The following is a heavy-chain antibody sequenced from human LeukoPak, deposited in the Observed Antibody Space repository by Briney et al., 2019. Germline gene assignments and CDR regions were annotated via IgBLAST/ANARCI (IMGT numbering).Heavy chain of an antibody. CDR3: ARAGKQWLVWCYMDV. D-gene: IGHD6-19*01. V-gene: IGHV1-69*06. CDR2: IIPIFGTA. Sequence: SAKVSCKASGGTFSSYAISWVRQAPGQGLEWMGGIIPIFGTANYAQKFQGRVTITADKSTSTAYMELSSLRSEDTAVYYCARAGKQWLVWCYMDVWGKGTTVTVSS. J-gene: IGHJ6*03. CDR1: GGTFSSYA.